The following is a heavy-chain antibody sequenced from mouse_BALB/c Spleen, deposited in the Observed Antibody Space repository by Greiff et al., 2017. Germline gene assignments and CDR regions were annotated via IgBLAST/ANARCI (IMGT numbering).Heavy chain of an antibody. Sequence: DVMLVESGGGLVQPGGSMKLSCVASGFTFSNYWMNWVRQSPEKGLEWVAEIRLKSNNYATHYAESVKGRFTISRDDSKSSVYLQMNNLRAEDTGIYYCTIYWFAYWGQGTLVTVSA. CDR3: TIYWFAY. CDR1: GFTFSNYW. J-gene: IGHJ3*01. CDR2: IRLKSNNYAT. V-gene: IGHV6-6*02.